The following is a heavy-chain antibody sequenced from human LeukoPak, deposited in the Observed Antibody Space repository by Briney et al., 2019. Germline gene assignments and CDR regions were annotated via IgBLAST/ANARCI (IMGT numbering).Heavy chain of an antibody. CDR2: ISGYNGNT. V-gene: IGHV1-18*01. J-gene: IGHJ4*02. D-gene: IGHD3-10*01. Sequence: ASVKVSCKASGYTFTNYGVSWIRQAPGQGLEWMGWISGYNGNTNFAQKFQGRVAVTTDPSTSTAYMDLRSLRSDDTAVYYCARDQSFGSGSFQDFWGQGTLVTVSS. CDR3: ARDQSFGSGSFQDF. CDR1: GYTFTNYG.